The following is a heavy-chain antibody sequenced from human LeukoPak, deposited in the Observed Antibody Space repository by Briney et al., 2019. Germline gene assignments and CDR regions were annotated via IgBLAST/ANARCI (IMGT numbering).Heavy chain of an antibody. CDR3: ARDGDGYNYGSFDY. D-gene: IGHD5-24*01. CDR2: INPKTTVT. V-gene: IGHV1-2*02. J-gene: IGHJ4*02. Sequence: ASVKVSCKTSGYTFIAYHMHWVRQAPGQGLEWMGWINPKTTVTNYARKFQGRVTMTRDTSISTVYMELSRVRSDDAAVYYCARDGDGYNYGSFDYWGQGTLVTVSS. CDR1: GYTFIAYH.